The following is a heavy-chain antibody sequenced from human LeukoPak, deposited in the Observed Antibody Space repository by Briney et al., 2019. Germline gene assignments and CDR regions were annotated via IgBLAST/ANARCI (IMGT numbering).Heavy chain of an antibody. V-gene: IGHV1-18*01. Sequence: ASVKVSCKASGYTFTSYGISWVRQAPGQGLEWMGWISAYNGNTNYAQKLQGRVTMTTDTSTSTAYMELRSLRSDDTAVYYCARSAVTTVYYYYGMGVWGQGTTVTVSS. CDR1: GYTFTSYG. CDR3: ARSAVTTVYYYYGMGV. J-gene: IGHJ6*02. D-gene: IGHD4-17*01. CDR2: ISAYNGNT.